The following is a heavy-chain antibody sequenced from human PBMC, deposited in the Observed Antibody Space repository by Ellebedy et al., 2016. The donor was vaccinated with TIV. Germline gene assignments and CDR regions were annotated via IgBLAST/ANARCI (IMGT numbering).Heavy chain of an antibody. J-gene: IGHJ3*02. CDR2: IWYGGSNK. Sequence: GESLKISCVVSGFSFSDHYMNWIRQTPGKGLEWVAVIWYGGSNKYYADSVKGRFTISRDNSKNTLYLQMNSLRAEDTAIYYCAKDLRNEVADDAFDIWGQGTMITVSS. CDR3: AKDLRNEVADDAFDI. D-gene: IGHD5-12*01. CDR1: GFSFSDHY. V-gene: IGHV3-33*06.